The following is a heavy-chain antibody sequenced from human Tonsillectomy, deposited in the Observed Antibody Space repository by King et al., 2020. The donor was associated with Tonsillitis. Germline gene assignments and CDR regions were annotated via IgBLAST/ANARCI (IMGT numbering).Heavy chain of an antibody. J-gene: IGHJ4*02. CDR2: IRYDGSNK. Sequence: VQLVESGGGVVQPGGSLRLSCAASGFTFSSYGMHWVRQAPGKGLEWVAFIRYDGSNKYYADSVKGRFTFSRDNSKNTLYLQMNSLRAEDTAVYYCAKDRSYYYDSSGYGDYWGQGTLVTVSS. CDR1: GFTFSSYG. CDR3: AKDRSYYYDSSGYGDY. V-gene: IGHV3-30*02. D-gene: IGHD3-22*01.